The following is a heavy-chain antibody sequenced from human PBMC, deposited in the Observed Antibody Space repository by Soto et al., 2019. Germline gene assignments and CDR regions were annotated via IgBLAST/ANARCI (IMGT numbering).Heavy chain of an antibody. J-gene: IGHJ4*02. CDR1: GGSISSSNW. CDR2: IYHSGST. Sequence: SETLSLTCAVSGGSISSSNWWSWVRQPPGKGLEWIGEIYHSGSTNYNPSLKSRVTISVDKSKNQFSLKLSSVTAADTAVYYCARGADSSGYSPYYFDYWGQGTLVTVSS. D-gene: IGHD3-22*01. CDR3: ARGADSSGYSPYYFDY. V-gene: IGHV4-4*02.